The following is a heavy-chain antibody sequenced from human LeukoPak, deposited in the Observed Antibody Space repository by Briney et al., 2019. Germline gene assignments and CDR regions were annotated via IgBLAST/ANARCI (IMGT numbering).Heavy chain of an antibody. J-gene: IGHJ4*02. CDR2: ISGSGDKT. Sequence: GGSLRLSCAAPGLTFRGYAMSWVRQAPGKGLEWVSAISGSGDKTYYADSVMGRFTISRDSSKNTLYLQMSSLRAEDTAIYYCARDGDSGYDLYYWGQGTLVTVSS. V-gene: IGHV3-23*01. CDR3: ARDGDSGYDLYY. D-gene: IGHD5-12*01. CDR1: GLTFRGYA.